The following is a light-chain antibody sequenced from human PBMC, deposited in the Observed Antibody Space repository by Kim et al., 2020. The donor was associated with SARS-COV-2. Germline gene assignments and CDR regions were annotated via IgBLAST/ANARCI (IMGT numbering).Light chain of an antibody. J-gene: IGLJ2*01. CDR3: QSYDSSNVV. CDR1: SGSIGSNY. V-gene: IGLV6-57*04. CDR2: EDD. Sequence: NFTLTQPHSVSESPGKTVTISCTRSSGSIGSNYVQWYQQRPGSAPTTVIFEDDQRPSGVPDRFSGSIDSSSNSASLTISGLKTEDEADYYCQSYDSSNVVFGGGTQLTVL.